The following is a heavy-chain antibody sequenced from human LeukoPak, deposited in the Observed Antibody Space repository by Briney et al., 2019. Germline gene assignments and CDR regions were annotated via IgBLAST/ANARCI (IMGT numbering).Heavy chain of an antibody. V-gene: IGHV4-4*07. CDR3: ARETSSTSGRVFDY. D-gene: IGHD2-2*01. Sequence: SETLSLTCTVSGDSISSYCLTWLRQPAGKGLEWIGRIYTSGTTNYNPSLESRLTMSLVTSKNQFSLIMRSVTAADTAVYYCARETSSTSGRVFDYWGQGALVTVSS. J-gene: IGHJ4*02. CDR1: GDSISSYC. CDR2: IYTSGTT.